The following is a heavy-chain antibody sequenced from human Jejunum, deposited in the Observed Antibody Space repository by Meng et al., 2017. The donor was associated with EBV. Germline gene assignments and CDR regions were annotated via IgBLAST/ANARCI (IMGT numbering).Heavy chain of an antibody. CDR3: AKRETSGWYDL. Sequence: KLVDSGGGLSQPGGSMRLSCEASGFIVSNSYFSWVRQAPGKGLEWVSVIYSDSTTHYADSDKGRFTMSRDNSKSTLFLQMDSLRAEDTAIYYCAKRETSGWYDLWGQGTLVTVSS. D-gene: IGHD6-19*01. V-gene: IGHV3-53*01. CDR2: IYSDSTT. J-gene: IGHJ5*01. CDR1: GFIVSNSY.